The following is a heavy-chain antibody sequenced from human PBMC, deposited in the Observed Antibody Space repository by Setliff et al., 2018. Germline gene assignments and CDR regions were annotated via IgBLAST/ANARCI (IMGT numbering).Heavy chain of an antibody. CDR3: ARRYNFWSGYFDY. V-gene: IGHV4-39*07. CDR1: GGSISSSSYY. Sequence: PSDTLSLTCTVSGGSISSSSYYWGWIRQPPGKGLEWIGSIYYSGSTYYNPSLKSRVTISVDTSKNQFSLKLSSVTAADTAVYYCARRYNFWSGYFDYWGQGTLVTVSS. J-gene: IGHJ4*02. CDR2: IYYSGST. D-gene: IGHD3-3*01.